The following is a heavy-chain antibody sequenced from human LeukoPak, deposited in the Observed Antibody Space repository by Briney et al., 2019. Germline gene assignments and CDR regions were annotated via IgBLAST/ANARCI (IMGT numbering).Heavy chain of an antibody. J-gene: IGHJ4*02. CDR1: GFTFSDYY. V-gene: IGHV3-21*01. Sequence: GGSLRLSCAASGFTFSDYYMNWVRQAPGKGLEWVSSIRSSSSYIYYADSVKGRFTISRDNAKNSLYLQMSSLRAEDTAVYYCARESGSYSGVDYWGQGTLVTVSS. CDR2: IRSSSSYI. CDR3: ARESGSYSGVDY. D-gene: IGHD1-26*01.